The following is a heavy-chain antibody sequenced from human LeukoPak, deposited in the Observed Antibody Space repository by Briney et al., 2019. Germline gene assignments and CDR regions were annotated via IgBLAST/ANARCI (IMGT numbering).Heavy chain of an antibody. D-gene: IGHD3-10*01. V-gene: IGHV4-38-2*02. CDR3: ARGALLWFGAKMEYYFDS. CDR1: SYSISNNFY. Sequence: SETLSLTCTVSSYSISNNFYWAWIRQSPGKGLEWIVSINHSWSTYYNPSLKSRVTISVDTSKNQFSLKLTSVTAADTAVYYCARGALLWFGAKMEYYFDSWGQGTPLTVSS. J-gene: IGHJ4*02. CDR2: INHSWST.